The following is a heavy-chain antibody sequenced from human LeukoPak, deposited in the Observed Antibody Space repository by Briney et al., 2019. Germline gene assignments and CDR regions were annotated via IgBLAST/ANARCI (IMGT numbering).Heavy chain of an antibody. D-gene: IGHD3-22*01. V-gene: IGHV3-23*01. CDR2: ISGSGGST. CDR3: AKDLRQTYYDSSGPLDY. Sequence: GGSLRLSCAASGFTFSSYAMSWVRQAPGKGLEWVSAISGSGGSTYYADSVKGRFTIPRDNSKNTLYLQMNSLRAEDTAIYYCAKDLRQTYYDSSGPLDYWGQGTLVTVSS. J-gene: IGHJ4*02. CDR1: GFTFSSYA.